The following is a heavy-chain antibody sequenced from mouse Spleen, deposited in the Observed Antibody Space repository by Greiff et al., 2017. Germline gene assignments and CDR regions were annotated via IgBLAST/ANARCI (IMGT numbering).Heavy chain of an antibody. CDR2: INPSNGGT. J-gene: IGHJ3*01. D-gene: IGHD2-14*01. CDR1: GYTFTSYW. V-gene: IGHV1-53*01. Sequence: VQLQQPGTELVKPGASVKLSCKASGYTFTSYWMHWVKQRPGQGLEWIGNINPSNGGTNYNEKFKSKATLTVDKSSSTAYMQLSSLTSEDSAVYYCASGSYYRYDPFAYWGQGTLVTVSA. CDR3: ASGSYYRYDPFAY.